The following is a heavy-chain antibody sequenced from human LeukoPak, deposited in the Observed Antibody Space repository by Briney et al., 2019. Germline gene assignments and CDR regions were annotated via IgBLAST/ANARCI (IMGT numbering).Heavy chain of an antibody. CDR2: NSWNSGSI. CDR1: GFTFDDYA. J-gene: IGHJ6*02. D-gene: IGHD6-19*01. CDR3: AKDKYSSGWYSFYGMDV. V-gene: IGHV3-9*01. Sequence: PGRSLRLSCAASGFTFDDYAMHWARQAPGKGLEWGSGNSWNSGSIGYADSVKGRFTISRDNAKNSLYLQMNSLRAEDTALYYCAKDKYSSGWYSFYGMDVWGQGTTVTVSS.